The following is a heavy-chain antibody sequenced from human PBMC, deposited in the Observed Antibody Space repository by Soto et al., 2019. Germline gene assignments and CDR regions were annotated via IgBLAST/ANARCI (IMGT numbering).Heavy chain of an antibody. D-gene: IGHD2-15*01. J-gene: IGHJ3*02. CDR1: GFTFSSYA. Sequence: GGSLRLSCAASGFTFSSYAMSWVRQAPGKGLEWVSAISGSGGSTYYADSVKSRFTISRDNSKNTLYLQMNSLRAEDKAVYYCAKVIGGSHSGRNAFDIWGQGTMVTVSS. CDR2: ISGSGGST. V-gene: IGHV3-23*01. CDR3: AKVIGGSHSGRNAFDI.